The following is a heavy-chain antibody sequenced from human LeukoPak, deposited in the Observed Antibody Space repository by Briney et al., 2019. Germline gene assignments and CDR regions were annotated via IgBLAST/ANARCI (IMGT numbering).Heavy chain of an antibody. CDR2: ISYDGSNK. CDR3: ARDVVEWGYYYYYYMDV. J-gene: IGHJ6*03. V-gene: IGHV3-30*04. D-gene: IGHD3-3*01. Sequence: GGSLRLSCAASGFTFSSYAMHWVRQAPGKGLEGVAVISYDGSNKYYAGSVKGRFTISRDNSKNTLYLQMNSLRAEDTAVYYCARDVVEWGYYYYYYMDVWGKGTTVSVSS. CDR1: GFTFSSYA.